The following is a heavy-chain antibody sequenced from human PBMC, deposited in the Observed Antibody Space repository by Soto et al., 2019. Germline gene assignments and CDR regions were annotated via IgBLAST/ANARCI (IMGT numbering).Heavy chain of an antibody. J-gene: IGHJ5*02. CDR2: INAGNGNT. D-gene: IGHD2-15*01. Sequence: ASVKVSCKASGYTFTSYAMHWVRQAPGQRLEWMGWINAGNGNTKYSQKFQGRVTITRDTSASTAYMELSSLRSEDTAVYYCARVVVVVVAETYNWFDPWGQGTLVTVSS. CDR1: GYTFTSYA. CDR3: ARVVVVVVAETYNWFDP. V-gene: IGHV1-3*01.